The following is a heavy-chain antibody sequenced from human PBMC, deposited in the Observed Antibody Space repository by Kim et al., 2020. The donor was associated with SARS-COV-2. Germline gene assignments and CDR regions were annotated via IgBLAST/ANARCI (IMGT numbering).Heavy chain of an antibody. Sequence: GGSLRLSCAASGFTFSSYSMNWVRQAPGKGLEWVSYISSSSSTIYYADSVKGRFTISRDNAKNSLYLQMNSLRDEDTAVYYCARDGVGRGYSYGSHDYWGQGTLVTVSS. CDR1: GFTFSSYS. D-gene: IGHD5-18*01. J-gene: IGHJ4*02. CDR2: ISSSSSTI. CDR3: ARDGVGRGYSYGSHDY. V-gene: IGHV3-48*02.